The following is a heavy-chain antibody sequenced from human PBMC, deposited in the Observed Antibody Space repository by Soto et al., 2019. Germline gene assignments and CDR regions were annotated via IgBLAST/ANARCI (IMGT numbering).Heavy chain of an antibody. CDR1: GDSVSSNSAA. CDR3: ARDTYDFWSGYYSWHFDY. J-gene: IGHJ4*02. D-gene: IGHD3-3*01. Sequence: SQTLSLTCAISGDSVSSNSAAWNWIRQSPSRGLEWLGRTYYRSKWYNDYAVSVKSRITINPDTSKNQFSLQLNSVTPEETAVYYCARDTYDFWSGYYSWHFDYWGQGTLVTVSS. V-gene: IGHV6-1*01. CDR2: TYYRSKWYN.